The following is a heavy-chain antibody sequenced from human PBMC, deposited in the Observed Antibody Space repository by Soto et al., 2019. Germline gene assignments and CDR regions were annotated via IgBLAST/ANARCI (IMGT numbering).Heavy chain of an antibody. D-gene: IGHD2-2*01. Sequence: ASVKVSCKASGYIFTSYGISGVRQAPGQGLEWMGWISGYNGNTNYAQKVQGRVTVTTDKSTNTAYSELSSLTSDDTAVYYCARGPRYCSTTTCFAGVTWFDPWGQGTPVTV. CDR2: ISGYNGNT. CDR3: ARGPRYCSTTTCFAGVTWFDP. V-gene: IGHV1-18*04. CDR1: GYIFTSYG. J-gene: IGHJ5*02.